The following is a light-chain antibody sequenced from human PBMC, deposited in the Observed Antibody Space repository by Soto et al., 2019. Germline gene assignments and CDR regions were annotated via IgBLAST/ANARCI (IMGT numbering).Light chain of an antibody. CDR3: AAWDDSLSGVV. CDR2: GHN. V-gene: IGLV1-44*01. J-gene: IGLJ2*01. CDR1: TSNIGSHT. Sequence: QSVLTQPPSASGTPGQRVTISCSGSTSNIGSHTVNWYLQLPGTAPRLLIYGHNQRPSGVPDRFSGSKSGTSASLAISGLQSEDEADSYCAAWDDSLSGVVFGGGTKVTVL.